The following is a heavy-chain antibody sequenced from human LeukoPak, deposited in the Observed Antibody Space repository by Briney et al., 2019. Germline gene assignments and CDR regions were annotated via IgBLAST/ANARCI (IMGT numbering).Heavy chain of an antibody. CDR3: ARGDFDY. V-gene: IGHV3-53*01. J-gene: IGHJ4*02. CDR1: GITVSTNY. Sequence: QTGGSLRLSCVASGITVSTNYMSWVRQAPGKGLEWVSIAFSDGRTFYADSVKGRFTISRDSSKNTVFLQMNSLRAEDTAVYYCARGDFDYWGQGTLVTVSS. CDR2: AFSDGRT.